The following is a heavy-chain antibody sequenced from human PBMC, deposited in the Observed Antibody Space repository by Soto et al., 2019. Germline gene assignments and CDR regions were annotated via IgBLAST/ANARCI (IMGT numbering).Heavy chain of an antibody. V-gene: IGHV4-31*03. CDR3: ARDREAAHPDSYYGIDV. Sequence: QVQLQESGPGLVKSSQSLSLTCTVSGGSISRGGYYWSWIRQHPGRGLEWIGYIYYSGATYYNPSLKSRLTTSLGTSKDQFSVKLSPVTAADTDESYCARDREAAHPDSYYGIDVWGQGTTVPFSS. D-gene: IGHD6-13*01. J-gene: IGHJ6*02. CDR2: IYYSGAT. CDR1: GGSISRGGYY.